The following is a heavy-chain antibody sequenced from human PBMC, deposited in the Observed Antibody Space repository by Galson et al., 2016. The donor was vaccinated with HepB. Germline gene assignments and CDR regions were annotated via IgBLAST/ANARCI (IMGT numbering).Heavy chain of an antibody. D-gene: IGHD3-22*01. Sequence: SLRLSCAASGFTFSSYSMNWVRQAPGKGLEWVSSISSSSSYIYYADSVKGRFTISRDNAKNSLYLQMNSPRAEDTAVYYCARATHTITYYYDSSGYKVDAFDIWGQGTMVTVSS. CDR3: ARATHTITYYYDSSGYKVDAFDI. J-gene: IGHJ3*02. CDR2: ISSSSSYI. CDR1: GFTFSSYS. V-gene: IGHV3-21*01.